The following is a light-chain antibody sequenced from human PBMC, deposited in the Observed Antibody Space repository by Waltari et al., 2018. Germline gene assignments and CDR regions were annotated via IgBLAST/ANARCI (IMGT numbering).Light chain of an antibody. J-gene: IGKJ2*01. CDR2: QSS. CDR3: QQFNTFPYT. Sequence: DIQMTQSPSTLSASVGDRVTITCRASQSISYYLAWYQQKPGTAPKLLIYQSSNLDSGVPSRFSGSGFGTEFTLTISSLQPDDFAIYYCQQFNTFPYTFGQGTKLEIK. CDR1: QSISYY. V-gene: IGKV1-5*03.